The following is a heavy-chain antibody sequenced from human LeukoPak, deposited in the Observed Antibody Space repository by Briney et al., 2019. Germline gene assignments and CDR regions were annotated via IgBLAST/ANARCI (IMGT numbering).Heavy chain of an antibody. Sequence: GGSLRLSCAASGFTFSSYAMSWVRQAPGKGLEWVSATSGSGGSTYYADSVKGRFTISRDNSKNTLYLQMNSLRAEDTAVYYCAKEWRAVGATFPLDYWGQGTLVTVSS. J-gene: IGHJ4*02. V-gene: IGHV3-23*01. D-gene: IGHD1-26*01. CDR1: GFTFSSYA. CDR2: TSGSGGST. CDR3: AKEWRAVGATFPLDY.